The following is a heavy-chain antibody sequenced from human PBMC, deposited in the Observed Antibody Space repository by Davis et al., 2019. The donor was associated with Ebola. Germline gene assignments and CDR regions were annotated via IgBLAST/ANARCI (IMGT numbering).Heavy chain of an antibody. Sequence: SETLSLTCTVSGGSISSGDYYWSWIRQPPGKGLEWIGEINHSGSTNYNPSLKSRVTISVDTSKNQFSLNLSSVTAADTAVYYCARWGMDVWGQGTTVTVSS. CDR1: GGSISSGDYY. CDR3: ARWGMDV. V-gene: IGHV4-39*07. J-gene: IGHJ6*02. CDR2: INHSGST.